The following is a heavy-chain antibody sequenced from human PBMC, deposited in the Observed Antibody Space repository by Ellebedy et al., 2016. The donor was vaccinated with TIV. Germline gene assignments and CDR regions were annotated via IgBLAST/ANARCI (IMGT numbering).Heavy chain of an antibody. CDR1: GGSFSGYY. CDR3: ARGRGLRFLEWDARSPLDY. CDR2: INHSGST. J-gene: IGHJ4*02. Sequence: SETLSLTXAVYGGSFSGYYWSWIRQPPGKGLEWIGEINHSGSTNYNPSLKSRVTISVDTSKNQFSLKLSSVTAADTAVYYCARGRGLRFLEWDARSPLDYWGQGTLVTVSS. D-gene: IGHD3-3*01. V-gene: IGHV4-34*01.